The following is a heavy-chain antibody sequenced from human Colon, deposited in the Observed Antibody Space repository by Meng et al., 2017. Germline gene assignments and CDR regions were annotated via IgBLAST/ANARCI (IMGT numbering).Heavy chain of an antibody. Sequence: GESLKISCAASGFAVSSNYMAWVRQAPGKGLECISIIYTGGTTHYADPVRGRFTISRDNSKNISSLQLNNLRAEDTAVYYCAKQFSASYGDTFDIWGQGTMVTVSS. CDR3: AKQFSASYGDTFDI. CDR2: IYTGGTT. D-gene: IGHD1-26*01. V-gene: IGHV3-53*01. J-gene: IGHJ3*02. CDR1: GFAVSSNY.